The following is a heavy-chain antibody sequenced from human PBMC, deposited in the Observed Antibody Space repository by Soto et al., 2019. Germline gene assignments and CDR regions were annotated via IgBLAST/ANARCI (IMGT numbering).Heavy chain of an antibody. CDR2: VSHDGRNT. Sequence: VQLVESGGGVVQPGRSLRLSCAAAGFTFSDYAMHWVRQAPGKGLEWVAVVSHDGRNTHYADPVKGRFTISRDSSKNTVSLEMTSLRAEDTAVYYCAKGGRQWLVTSDFNYWGQGALVTVSS. D-gene: IGHD6-19*01. CDR1: GFTFSDYA. CDR3: AKGGRQWLVTSDFNY. J-gene: IGHJ4*02. V-gene: IGHV3-30*18.